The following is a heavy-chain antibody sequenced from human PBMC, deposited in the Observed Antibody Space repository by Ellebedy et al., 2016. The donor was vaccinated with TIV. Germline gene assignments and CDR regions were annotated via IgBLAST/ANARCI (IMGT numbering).Heavy chain of an antibody. V-gene: IGHV1-3*01. CDR2: IHAGNGNT. CDR3: ARLSRVYDSSGYNWLDP. J-gene: IGHJ5*02. Sequence: AASVKVSCKASGYTFTTYAMHWVRQAPGQRLEWMGWIHAGNGNTKYSQKFQGRVTITRETSASTAYMGLSRLRSEDTAWYYCARLSRVYDSSGYNWLDPWGQGTLVTVSS. D-gene: IGHD3-22*01. CDR1: GYTFTTYA.